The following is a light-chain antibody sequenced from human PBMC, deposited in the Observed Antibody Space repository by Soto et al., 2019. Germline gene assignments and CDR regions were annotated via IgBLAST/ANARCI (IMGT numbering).Light chain of an antibody. CDR3: LQHNSYPRT. Sequence: DIQMSQSPSTVSASVGDRVTITCRASQSISIWLAWYQQKPGKAPKLLIYAASSLQSGVPSRFSGSGSGTDFTLTISSLQPEDFATYYCLQHNSYPRTFGQRTKVDIK. V-gene: IGKV1-5*01. CDR1: QSISIW. J-gene: IGKJ1*01. CDR2: AAS.